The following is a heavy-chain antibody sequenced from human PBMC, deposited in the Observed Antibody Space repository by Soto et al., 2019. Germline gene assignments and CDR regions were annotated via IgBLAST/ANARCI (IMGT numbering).Heavy chain of an antibody. CDR2: ISSIGST. CDR3: ARGLVIRPYYYHGMDV. D-gene: IGHD3-9*01. CDR1: GGSISSGDYF. J-gene: IGHJ6*02. V-gene: IGHV4-30-4*01. Sequence: QVQLQESGPGLVKPSQTLSLTCTVSGGSISSGDYFWSWIRQSPGKGLEWIGYISSIGSTYYNPSLKSRGSVSRDTSKNKFSLKLSSVTTTDTAVYYCARGLVIRPYYYHGMDVWGQGTTVTVSS.